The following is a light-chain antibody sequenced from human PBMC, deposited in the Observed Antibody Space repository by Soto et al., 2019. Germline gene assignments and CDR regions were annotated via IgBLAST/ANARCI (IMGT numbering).Light chain of an antibody. CDR2: AAS. Sequence: DIQMTQSPSAQTESVGASHTNTCQASQTVGTFLNWYQQRPGRAPNLLIYAASNLPTGVPSRFSGSGSGTDFTLTINSLQPEDFGTYYCQQRYSIRSWTFGQGTKVDIK. CDR3: QQRYSIRSWT. V-gene: IGKV1-39*01. CDR1: QTVGTF. J-gene: IGKJ1*01.